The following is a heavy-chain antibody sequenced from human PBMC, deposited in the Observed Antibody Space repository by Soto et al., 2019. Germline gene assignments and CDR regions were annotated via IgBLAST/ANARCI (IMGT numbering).Heavy chain of an antibody. CDR1: GFTFSDYY. J-gene: IGHJ6*02. CDR2: ISSSASTI. Sequence: PGESLKISCAASGFTFSDYYMSWIRQAPGKGLEWVSYISSSASTIYYADSVKGLFTLSRDNAKNSLNLQMNSLRAEDTAVYYCARVDLVVAASNYFYGMDVWGQGTTVTVSS. D-gene: IGHD2-15*01. CDR3: ARVDLVVAASNYFYGMDV. V-gene: IGHV3-11*01.